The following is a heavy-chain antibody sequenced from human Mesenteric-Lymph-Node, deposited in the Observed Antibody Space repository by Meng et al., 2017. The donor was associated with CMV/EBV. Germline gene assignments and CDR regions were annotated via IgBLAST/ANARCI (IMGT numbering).Heavy chain of an antibody. Sequence: SETLSLTCTVSGYSISTFSYWGWIRQPPGKGLEWIGSIYYSGSTNYNPSLKSRVTISVDTSKNQFSLKLSSVTAADTAVYYCARVGSSRAFDIWGQGTMVTVSS. D-gene: IGHD2-2*01. J-gene: IGHJ3*02. CDR2: IYYSGST. V-gene: IGHV4-38-2*02. CDR3: ARVGSSRAFDI. CDR1: GYSISTFSY.